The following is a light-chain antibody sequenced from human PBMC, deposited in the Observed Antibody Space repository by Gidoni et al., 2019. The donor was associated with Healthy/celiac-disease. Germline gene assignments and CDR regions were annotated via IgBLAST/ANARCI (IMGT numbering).Light chain of an antibody. Sequence: DIVITQSPLSLPVTPGEPASISCRSSQSLLHSNGYNYLDWYLQKPGQSPQLLIYLGSNRASGVPDRFRGSGSGTDFTLKISRVEAEDVGVYYCMQDLQTPGTFGQGTKLEIK. V-gene: IGKV2-28*01. J-gene: IGKJ2*01. CDR1: QSLLHSNGYNY. CDR3: MQDLQTPGT. CDR2: LGS.